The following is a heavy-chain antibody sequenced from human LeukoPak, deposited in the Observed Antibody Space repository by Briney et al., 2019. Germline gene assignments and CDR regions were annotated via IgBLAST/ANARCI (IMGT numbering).Heavy chain of an antibody. CDR3: AREASYGYWFDP. Sequence: PSETLSLTXTVSGGSISSYYWSWIRQTPGKGLEWIGYIYYSGSTNYNPSLKSRVTISVDTSKNQFSLKLSSVTAADTAVYYCAREASYGYWFDPWGQGTLVTVSS. CDR2: IYYSGST. D-gene: IGHD5-18*01. CDR1: GGSISSYY. J-gene: IGHJ5*02. V-gene: IGHV4-59*01.